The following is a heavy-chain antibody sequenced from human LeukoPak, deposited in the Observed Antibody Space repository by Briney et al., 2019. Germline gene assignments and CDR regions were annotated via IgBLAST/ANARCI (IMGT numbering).Heavy chain of an antibody. D-gene: IGHD6-13*01. CDR1: GYTFTGYY. J-gene: IGHJ4*02. Sequence: ASVKVSCKASGYTFTGYYMHWVRQAPGQGLEWMGWINPNSGGTNYAQKFQGRVTTTRDTSISTAYMELSRLRSDDTAVYYCARDAGGGIAAAGHFDYWGQGTLVTVSS. CDR3: ARDAGGGIAAAGHFDY. V-gene: IGHV1-2*02. CDR2: INPNSGGT.